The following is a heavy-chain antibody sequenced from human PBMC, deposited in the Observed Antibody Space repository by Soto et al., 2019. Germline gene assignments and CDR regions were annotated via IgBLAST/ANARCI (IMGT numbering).Heavy chain of an antibody. D-gene: IGHD3-3*01. CDR2: IIPIFGTA. CDR3: ASTTIFGVVTHLGNYGMDV. CDR1: GGTFSSYA. J-gene: IGHJ6*02. Sequence: GASVKVSCKASGGTFSSYAISWVRQAPGQGLEWMGGIIPIFGTANYAQKFQGRVTITADKSTSTAYMELSSLRSEDTAVYYCASTTIFGVVTHLGNYGMDVWGQGTTVTVSS. V-gene: IGHV1-69*06.